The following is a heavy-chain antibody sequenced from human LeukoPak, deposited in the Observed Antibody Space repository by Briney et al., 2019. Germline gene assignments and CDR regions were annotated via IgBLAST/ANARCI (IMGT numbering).Heavy chain of an antibody. CDR1: GYTFTSYY. CDR3: ARDGSVVPAAISGKGALQLWFDY. V-gene: IGHV1-46*01. J-gene: IGHJ4*02. CDR2: INPSGGST. Sequence: ASVKVSCKASGYTFTSYYMHWVRQAPGQGLEWMGIINPSGGSTSYAQKFQGRVTMTRDTSTSTVYMELSSLRSEDTAVYYCARDGSVVPAAISGKGALQLWFDYWGQGTLVTVSS. D-gene: IGHD2-2*01.